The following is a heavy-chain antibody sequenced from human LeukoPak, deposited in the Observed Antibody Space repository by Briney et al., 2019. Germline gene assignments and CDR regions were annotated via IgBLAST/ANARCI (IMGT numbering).Heavy chain of an antibody. CDR2: IYYSGST. Sequence: SETLSLTCTVSGGSISSGDYYWSWIRQPPGKGLEWIGYIYYSGSTYYNPSLKSRVTISVDTSKNQFSLKLSSVTAADTAVYYCARSQLLYVACFAPGGREPLVPVS. CDR1: GGSISSGDYY. V-gene: IGHV4-30-4*08. J-gene: IGHJ5*02. D-gene: IGHD2-2*02. CDR3: ARSQLLYVACFAP.